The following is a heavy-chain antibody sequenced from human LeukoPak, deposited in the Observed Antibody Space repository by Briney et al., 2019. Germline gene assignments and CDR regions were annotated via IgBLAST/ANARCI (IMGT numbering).Heavy chain of an antibody. CDR3: ARVGYCSSTSCYWGFDY. CDR1: GGSFSGYY. CDR2: INHSGST. J-gene: IGHJ4*02. Sequence: SETLSLTCAVYGGSFSGYYWSWIRQPPGKGLEWIGEINHSGSTNYNPSLKSRVTISVDTSKNQFSLKLSSVTAADTAVYYCARVGYCSSTSCYWGFDYWGQGTLVTVSS. D-gene: IGHD2-2*01. V-gene: IGHV4-34*01.